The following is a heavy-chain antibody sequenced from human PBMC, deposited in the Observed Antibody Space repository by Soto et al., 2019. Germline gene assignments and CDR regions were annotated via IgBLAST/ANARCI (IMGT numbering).Heavy chain of an antibody. CDR2: IQTKANDYAT. CDR1: GSTFSGSA. D-gene: IGHD5-18*01. CDR3: TSSLSGDTGLHY. Sequence: ELQLVESGGGLVQPGGSLRLSCAASGSTFSGSAMHWVRQASGKGLEWVGRIQTKANDYATAYAESVKGRFTISRDESKDTAYLQMNSLKAEDTAVYYCTSSLSGDTGLHYWGQGTPVTVSS. J-gene: IGHJ4*02. V-gene: IGHV3-73*02.